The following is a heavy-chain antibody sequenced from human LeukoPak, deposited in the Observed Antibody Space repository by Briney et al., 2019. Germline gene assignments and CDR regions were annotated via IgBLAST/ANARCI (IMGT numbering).Heavy chain of an antibody. CDR3: ARPLYYYDSSGYVACAFDI. V-gene: IGHV4-38-2*01. J-gene: IGHJ3*02. CDR2: IYYSGST. CDR1: GYSISSGYY. D-gene: IGHD3-22*01. Sequence: SETLSLTCAVSGYSISSGYYWGWIRQPPGKGLEWIGSIYYSGSTYYNPSLKSRVTISVDTSKNQFSLKLSSVTAADTAVYYCARPLYYYDSSGYVACAFDIWGQGTMVTVSS.